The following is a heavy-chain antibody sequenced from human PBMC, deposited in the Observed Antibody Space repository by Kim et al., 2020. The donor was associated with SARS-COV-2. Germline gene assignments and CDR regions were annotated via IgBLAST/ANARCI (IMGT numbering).Heavy chain of an antibody. CDR2: IIPILGIA. CDR3: ARDPLWFGDPYGY. J-gene: IGHJ4*02. CDR1: GGTFSSYA. V-gene: IGHV1-69*04. D-gene: IGHD3-10*01. Sequence: SVKVSCKASGGTFSSYAISWVRQAPGQGLEWMGRIIPILGIANYAQKFQGRVTITADKSTSTAYMELSSLRSEDTAVYYCARDPLWFGDPYGYWGQGTLVTVSS.